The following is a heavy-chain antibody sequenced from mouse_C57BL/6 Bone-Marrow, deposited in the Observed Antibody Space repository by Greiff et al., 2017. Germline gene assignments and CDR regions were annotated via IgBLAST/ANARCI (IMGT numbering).Heavy chain of an antibody. V-gene: IGHV1-53*01. Sequence: QVHVKQPGTELVKPGASVKLSCKASGYTFTSYWMHWVKQRPGQGLEWIGNINPSNGGTNYNEKFKSKATLTVDKSSSTAYMQLSSLTSEDSAVDYCARGGDSSGFLDYWGQGTTLTVSS. CDR2: INPSNGGT. CDR3: ARGGDSSGFLDY. D-gene: IGHD3-2*02. J-gene: IGHJ2*01. CDR1: GYTFTSYW.